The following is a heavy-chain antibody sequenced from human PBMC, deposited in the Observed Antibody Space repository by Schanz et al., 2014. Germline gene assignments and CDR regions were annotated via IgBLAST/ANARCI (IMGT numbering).Heavy chain of an antibody. CDR2: IWFDGNNK. CDR3: ARDYAGFDC. Sequence: QVQLVESGGGVVQPGRSLRLSCAASGFTFSAYGMHWVRQAPGKGLEWVAVIWFDGNNKFYADSVKGRFTISRDNSKNTLYLQMSSLRAEDTALYYCARDYAGFDCWGQGTLVTVSS. CDR1: GFTFSAYG. V-gene: IGHV3-33*01. J-gene: IGHJ4*02. D-gene: IGHD3-16*01.